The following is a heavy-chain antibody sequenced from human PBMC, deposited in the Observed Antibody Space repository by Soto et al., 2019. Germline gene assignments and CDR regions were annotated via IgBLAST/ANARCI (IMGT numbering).Heavy chain of an antibody. CDR3: ARALVVAASFIPNRNYYYYYGMDV. J-gene: IGHJ6*02. CDR2: IGTAGDT. CDR1: GCTFRNYD. D-gene: IGHD2-2*01. V-gene: IGHV3-13*01. Sequence: GGSLRLSCAASGCTFRNYDMHRVLQTTGKGLEWVPAIGTAGDTYYPGSVKGRFTISRENAKNSLYLQMNSLRAEDTAVYYCARALVVAASFIPNRNYYYYYGMDVWGQGTTVTVSS.